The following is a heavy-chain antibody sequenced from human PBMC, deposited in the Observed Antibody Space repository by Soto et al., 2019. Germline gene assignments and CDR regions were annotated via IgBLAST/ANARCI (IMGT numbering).Heavy chain of an antibody. CDR1: GYTFTSYY. J-gene: IGHJ6*02. CDR2: INPSGGST. D-gene: IGHD1-20*01. Sequence: ASVKVSCKASGYTFTSYYMHWLRQAPGQGLEWMGIINPSGGSTSYAQKFRGRVTMTRDTSTSTVYMELSSLRSEDTAVYYCARVKGYNWNPDVNHYYYYGMDVWGQGTTVTVSS. V-gene: IGHV1-46*01. CDR3: ARVKGYNWNPDVNHYYYYGMDV.